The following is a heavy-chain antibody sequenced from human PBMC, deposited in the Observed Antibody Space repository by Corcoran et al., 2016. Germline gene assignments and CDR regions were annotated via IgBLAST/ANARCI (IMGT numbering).Heavy chain of an antibody. CDR1: GFSLSTSGMC. V-gene: IGHV2-70*01. Sequence: QVTLRESGPALVKPTQTLTLTCTFSGFSLSTSGMCVSWIRQPPGKALEWLALIDWDDDKYYSTSLKTRITISKDISKDQVVLTMTNMAPADTSTDDWGRIQAGYGMDVWGQGTRVTVSS. J-gene: IGHJ6*02. CDR3: GRIQAGYGMDV. CDR2: IDWDDDK.